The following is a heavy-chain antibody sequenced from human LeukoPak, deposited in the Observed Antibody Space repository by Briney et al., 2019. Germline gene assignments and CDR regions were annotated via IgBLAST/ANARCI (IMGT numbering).Heavy chain of an antibody. CDR3: AKDGGRGSSDY. CDR2: ISYDGSNK. V-gene: IGHV3-30*18. J-gene: IGHJ4*02. Sequence: GGSLRLSCAASGFTFSSYGMHWVRQAPGKGLEWVAVISYDGSNKYYADSVKGRFTISRDNSKNTLYLQMNSLRAEDTAVYYCAKDGGRGSSDYWGQGTLVTVSS. D-gene: IGHD6-13*01. CDR1: GFTFSSYG.